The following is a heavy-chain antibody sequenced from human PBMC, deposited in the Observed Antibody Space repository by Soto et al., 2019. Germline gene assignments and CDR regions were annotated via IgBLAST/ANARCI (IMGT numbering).Heavy chain of an antibody. Sequence: ASVKVSCKDSGYTFSNHGISWVRQAPGQGLEWMGWISAYNGDTNYAQKFQGRVTMTTDTFTSTAYMELRSLRSDDTAVYYCATDLSCLYSSGSWHVSEGNYGLDVWGQGTTVTVSS. J-gene: IGHJ6*02. CDR1: GYTFSNHG. CDR2: ISAYNGDT. D-gene: IGHD6-25*01. CDR3: ATDLSCLYSSGSWHVSEGNYGLDV. V-gene: IGHV1-18*04.